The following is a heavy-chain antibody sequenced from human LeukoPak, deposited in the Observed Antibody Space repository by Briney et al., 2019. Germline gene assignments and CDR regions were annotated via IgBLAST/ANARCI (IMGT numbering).Heavy chain of an antibody. Sequence: GGSLRLSCAASGFTFSSYWMHWVRHAPGKGLVWVSRINSDGSSTSYADSVKSRFTISRDNAKNTLYLQMNSLRAEDTAVYYCATSIVGATTPAFDIWGQGTMVTVSS. CDR2: INSDGSST. V-gene: IGHV3-74*01. CDR3: ATSIVGATTPAFDI. J-gene: IGHJ3*02. D-gene: IGHD1-26*01. CDR1: GFTFSSYW.